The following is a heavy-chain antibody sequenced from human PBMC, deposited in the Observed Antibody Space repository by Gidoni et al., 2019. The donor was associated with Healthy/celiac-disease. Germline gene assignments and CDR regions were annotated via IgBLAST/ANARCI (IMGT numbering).Heavy chain of an antibody. CDR3: ARGGRTAMVTTPMGFDY. D-gene: IGHD5-18*01. CDR2: INAGGGST. J-gene: IGHJ4*02. Sequence: QVQLTQSGAEVKKPGASVKGSCKASGYTFTSYYMHWVRPAPGQGLEWLGIINAGGGSTSYAQKFQGRVTMTRDTSTSTVYMELSSLRSEDTAVYYCARGGRTAMVTTPMGFDYWGQGTLVTVSS. V-gene: IGHV1-46*01. CDR1: GYTFTSYY.